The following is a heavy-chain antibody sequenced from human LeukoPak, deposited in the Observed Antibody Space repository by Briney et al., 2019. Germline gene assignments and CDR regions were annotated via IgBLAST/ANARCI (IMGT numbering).Heavy chain of an antibody. CDR1: GYTFSDYY. J-gene: IGHJ4*02. V-gene: IGHV1-2*02. CDR3: ARAPRYYDASGSYPLGH. D-gene: IGHD3-22*01. CDR2: IRSASGGT. Sequence: GASVTVSCQASGYTFSDYYMYWVRQAPGQGLAWMGWIRSASGGTIYAQKFQGRVTMTRDTSISTAYMELSRLRPDDTAVYYCARAPRYYDASGSYPLGHWGQGTLVTVSS.